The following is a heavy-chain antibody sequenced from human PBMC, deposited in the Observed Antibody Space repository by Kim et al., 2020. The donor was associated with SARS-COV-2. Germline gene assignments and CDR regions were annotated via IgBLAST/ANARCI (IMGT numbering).Heavy chain of an antibody. CDR1: RYSITSGYY. J-gene: IGHJ4*02. V-gene: IGHV4-38-2*01. CDR3: ASMAKVAMALDY. D-gene: IGHD5-12*01. Sequence: SETLSLTCAVSRYSITSGYYWGWIRQPPGKGLEWIGNIYHSGTTYYNPSLKSRVTISVDTSKNQFSLKLSSVTDADTAVYYCASMAKVAMALDYWGQGTLVIVSS. CDR2: IYHSGTT.